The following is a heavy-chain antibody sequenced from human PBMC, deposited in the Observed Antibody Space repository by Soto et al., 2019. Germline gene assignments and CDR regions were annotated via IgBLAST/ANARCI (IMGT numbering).Heavy chain of an antibody. Sequence: ASVKVSCKASGYTFTGYYMHWVRQAPGQGLEWMGWINPNSGGTNYAQKFQGWVTMTRDASISTAYMELSRLRSDDTAVYYCARVWVGTTFAYYYGMDVWGQGTTVTVSS. CDR1: GYTFTGYY. CDR2: INPNSGGT. J-gene: IGHJ6*02. D-gene: IGHD1-26*01. V-gene: IGHV1-2*04. CDR3: ARVWVGTTFAYYYGMDV.